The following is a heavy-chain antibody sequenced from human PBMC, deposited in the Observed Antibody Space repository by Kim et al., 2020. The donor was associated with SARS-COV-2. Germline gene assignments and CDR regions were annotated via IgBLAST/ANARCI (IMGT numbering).Heavy chain of an antibody. V-gene: IGHV3-33*06. J-gene: IGHJ6*02. Sequence: SVKDQFNISRDNSKNTLYLQMNSRRAEDTAVYYCAKDFGISYYYCGMDVWGQGTTVTVSS. CDR3: AKDFGISYYYCGMDV. D-gene: IGHD3-3*01.